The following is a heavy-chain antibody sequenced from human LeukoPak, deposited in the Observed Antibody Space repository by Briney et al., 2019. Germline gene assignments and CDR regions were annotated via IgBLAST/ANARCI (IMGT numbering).Heavy chain of an antibody. V-gene: IGHV1-8*01. CDR3: ARVAVAGRRTSWFDP. CDR2: MNPNSGNT. J-gene: IGHJ5*02. D-gene: IGHD6-19*01. Sequence: GESLKVSCKASGSTFTSYDINWVRQATGQGLEWMGWMNPNSGNTGYAQKFQGRVTMTRNTSISTAYMELSSLISEDTAVYYCARVAVAGRRTSWFDPWGQGTLVTVSS. CDR1: GSTFTSYD.